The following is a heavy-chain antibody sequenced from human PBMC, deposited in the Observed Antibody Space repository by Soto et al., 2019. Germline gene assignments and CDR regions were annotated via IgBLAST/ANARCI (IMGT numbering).Heavy chain of an antibody. J-gene: IGHJ4*02. CDR2: IYYSGST. CDR3: ARFEVVVAATTSRTAFYFDY. Sequence: PSETLSLTCTVSGGSISSGGYYWSWIRQHPGKGLEWIGYIYYSGSTYYNPSLKSRVTISVDTSKNQFSLKLSSVTAADTAVYYCARFEVVVAATTSRTAFYFDYWGQGTLVTVSS. V-gene: IGHV4-31*03. CDR1: GGSISSGGYY. D-gene: IGHD2-15*01.